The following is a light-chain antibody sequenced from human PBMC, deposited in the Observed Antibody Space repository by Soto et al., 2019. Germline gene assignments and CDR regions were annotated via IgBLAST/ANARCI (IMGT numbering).Light chain of an antibody. Sequence: EIVMTQFPATLSVSPGERAALSCRAAKSIGTNLAWYQQKPGQAPRLLIYGASTRAAGIPDRFSGSGSGTEFSLTISSLQSEDLGLYYCQQYDVWRTFXQGTKVDIK. CDR3: QQYDVWRT. CDR1: KSIGTN. CDR2: GAS. V-gene: IGKV3-15*01. J-gene: IGKJ1*01.